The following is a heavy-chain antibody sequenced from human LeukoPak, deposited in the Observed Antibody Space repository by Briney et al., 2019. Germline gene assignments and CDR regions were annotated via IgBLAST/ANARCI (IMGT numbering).Heavy chain of an antibody. CDR2: IRYDGSNK. J-gene: IGHJ5*02. D-gene: IGHD6-13*01. Sequence: GGSLRLSCAASGFTFSSYGMHWVRQAPGKGLEWVAFIRYDGSNKYYADSVKGRFTISRDNSKNTQYLQMNSLRAEDTAVYYCAKDLEQQLVLDWFDPWGQGTLVTVSS. CDR3: AKDLEQQLVLDWFDP. CDR1: GFTFSSYG. V-gene: IGHV3-30*02.